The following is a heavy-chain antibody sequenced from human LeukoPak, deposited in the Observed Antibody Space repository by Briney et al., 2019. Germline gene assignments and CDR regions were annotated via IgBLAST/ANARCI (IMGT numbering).Heavy chain of an antibody. CDR2: IKSKTDGGTT. V-gene: IGHV3-15*01. D-gene: IGHD3-22*01. CDR1: GFTFSNAW. CDR3: TTAYSYYDSSGYYYSSDY. Sequence: PGGSLRLSCAASGFTFSNAWMSWVRQAPGKGLEWVGRIKSKTDGGTTDYAAPVKGRFTISRDDSKNTLYLQMNSLKTEDTAVYYCTTAYSYYDSSGYYYSSDYWGQGTLVTVSS. J-gene: IGHJ4*02.